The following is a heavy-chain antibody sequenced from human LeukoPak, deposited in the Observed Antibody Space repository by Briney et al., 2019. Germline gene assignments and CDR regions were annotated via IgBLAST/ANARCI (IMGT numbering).Heavy chain of an antibody. CDR3: ANAMTVFSFDF. Sequence: TGGSLRLSCAASGFTFSNYGMSWVRQAPGRGLEWASSMSTSGGSTYYADSVKGRFTISSDNSKNTLYLQMNSLRAEDAATYYCANAMTVFSFDFWGQGALVTVSS. CDR2: MSTSGGST. CDR1: GFTFSNYG. J-gene: IGHJ4*02. V-gene: IGHV3-23*01.